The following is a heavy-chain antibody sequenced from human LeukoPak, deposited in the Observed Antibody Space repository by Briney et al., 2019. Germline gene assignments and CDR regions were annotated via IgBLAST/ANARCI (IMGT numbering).Heavy chain of an antibody. CDR3: AKVWAFYGSGSYYY. V-gene: IGHV3-9*01. CDR2: ISWNSGSI. Sequence: GGSLRLSCAASGFTFDDYAMHWVRQAPGKGLEWVSGISWNSGSIGYADSVKGRFTISRDNAKNSLYLQMNSLRAEDTAVYYCAKVWAFYGSGSYYYWGQGTLVTVSS. CDR1: GFTFDDYA. J-gene: IGHJ4*02. D-gene: IGHD3-10*01.